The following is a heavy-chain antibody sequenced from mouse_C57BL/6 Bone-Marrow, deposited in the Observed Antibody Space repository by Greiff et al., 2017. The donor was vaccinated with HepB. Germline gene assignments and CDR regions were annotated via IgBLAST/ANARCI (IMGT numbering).Heavy chain of an antibody. CDR1: GFSLTSYG. J-gene: IGHJ4*01. Sequence: VKLMESGPGLVAPAQSLSITCTVSGFSLTSYGLSWVRQPPGKGLEWLGVIWGDGSTNYHSALIYRLSISNENSKSPVFLKLNSLQTDDTATYYCAKGSLVTPYAMDYWGQGTSVTVSS. V-gene: IGHV2-3*01. D-gene: IGHD2-13*01. CDR2: IWGDGST. CDR3: AKGSLVTPYAMDY.